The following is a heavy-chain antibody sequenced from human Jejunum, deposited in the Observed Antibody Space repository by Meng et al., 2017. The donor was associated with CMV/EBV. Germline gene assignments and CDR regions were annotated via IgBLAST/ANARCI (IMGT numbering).Heavy chain of an antibody. J-gene: IGHJ5*02. V-gene: IGHV1-69*05. CDR2: IIPASGPT. CDR1: GGNFSDFG. Sequence: YGGNFSDFGVSWVRQAPGQGLEWMGIIIPASGPTNYAQKFLGRVTLTTDESMSTAYMGLTSLTSEDTAVYYCARSPRDGYNYRWFDRWGQGTLVTVSS. D-gene: IGHD5-24*01. CDR3: ARSPRDGYNYRWFDR.